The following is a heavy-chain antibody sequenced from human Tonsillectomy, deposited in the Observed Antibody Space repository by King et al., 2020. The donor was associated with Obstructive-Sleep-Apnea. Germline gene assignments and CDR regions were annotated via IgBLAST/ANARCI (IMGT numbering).Heavy chain of an antibody. Sequence: VQQVQSGAEVKKPGASVKVSCKASGYTFTGYHMHWVRQAPRQGLEWMGWINPNSGGTNSAQKFQGWVTMTRDTSISTAYMEVSRLRSDDTAVYYCARGKSSYYYYAMDVWGQGTTVTVSS. CDR3: ARGKSSYYYYAMDV. J-gene: IGHJ6*02. CDR2: INPNSGGT. CDR1: GYTFTGYH. V-gene: IGHV1-2*04.